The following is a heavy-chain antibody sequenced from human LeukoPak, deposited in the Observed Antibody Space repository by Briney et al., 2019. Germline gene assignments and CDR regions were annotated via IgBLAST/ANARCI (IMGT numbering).Heavy chain of an antibody. CDR1: GFTYSDYG. V-gene: IGHV3-30*02. J-gene: IGHJ4*02. CDR2: ILNDGTWE. CDR3: AKFRGSSSWYGGDYFDY. D-gene: IGHD6-13*01. Sequence: GGSLRLSCAASGFTYSDYGMHWVRQVPGRGLEWVAFILNDGTWEYYPDSVKGRFTISRDDSKNTLYLQMNSLRAEDPAVYYCAKFRGSSSWYGGDYFDYWGQGTLVTVSS.